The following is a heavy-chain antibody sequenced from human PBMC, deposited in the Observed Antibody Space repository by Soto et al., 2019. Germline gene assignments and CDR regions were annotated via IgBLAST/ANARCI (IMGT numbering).Heavy chain of an antibody. V-gene: IGHV1-18*01. Sequence: ASVKVSCKASGYTFTSYGISWVRQAPGQGLEWMGWISAYNGNTNYAQKLQGRVTMTTDTSTSTAYMELRSLRSDDTAVYYRARGGVLRFLEWLSELDAFDIWGQGTMVTVSS. CDR3: ARGGVLRFLEWLSELDAFDI. CDR2: ISAYNGNT. CDR1: GYTFTSYG. J-gene: IGHJ3*02. D-gene: IGHD3-3*01.